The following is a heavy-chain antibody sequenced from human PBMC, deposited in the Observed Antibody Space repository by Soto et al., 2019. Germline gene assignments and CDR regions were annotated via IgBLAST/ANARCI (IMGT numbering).Heavy chain of an antibody. V-gene: IGHV5-10-1*01. J-gene: IGHJ6*02. Sequence: PGESLKISCKGSGYSFTSYWISWVRQMPGKGLEGVGRIDPSDSYTNYSPSFQGHVTISADKSISTAYLQWSSLKASDTAMYYCAKLHQRGDILTGESHYYCYARDCWGQGTTVTFSS. D-gene: IGHD3-9*01. CDR2: IDPSDSYT. CDR1: GYSFTSYW. CDR3: AKLHQRGDILTGESHYYCYARDC.